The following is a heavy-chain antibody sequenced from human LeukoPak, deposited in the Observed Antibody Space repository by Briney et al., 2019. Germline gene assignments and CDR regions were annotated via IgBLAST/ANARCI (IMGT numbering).Heavy chain of an antibody. V-gene: IGHV4-39*07. CDR1: GDSFSSVTDY. J-gene: IGHJ4*02. D-gene: IGHD6-19*01. Sequence: SETLSLTCTVSGDSFSSVTDYWAWIRQPPGKGLEWIASGDYSGGTYYNPSLESRVAISADMSKNQFSLRLTSVTGADTAVYYCAGERGEEYSSGWYKRNYFDNWGQGIRVTVSS. CDR3: AGERGEEYSSGWYKRNYFDN. CDR2: GDYSGGT.